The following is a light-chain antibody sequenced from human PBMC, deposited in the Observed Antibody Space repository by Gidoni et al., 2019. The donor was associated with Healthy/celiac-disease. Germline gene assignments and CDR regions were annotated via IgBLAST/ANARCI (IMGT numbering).Light chain of an antibody. V-gene: IGKV3-20*01. J-gene: IGKJ1*01. Sequence: EIVLTQSPGTLSLSPGERATLSCRARQSVSSSYLAWYQQKPGQAPRLLIYGASSRATGIPDRFSGSGSGTDFTLTFSRLEPEDFAVYYCQQYGSSRRTFGQGTKVEIK. CDR3: QQYGSSRRT. CDR2: GAS. CDR1: QSVSSSY.